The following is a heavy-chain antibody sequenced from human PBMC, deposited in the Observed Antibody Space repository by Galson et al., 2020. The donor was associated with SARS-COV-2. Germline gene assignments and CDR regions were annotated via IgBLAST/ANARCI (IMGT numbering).Heavy chain of an antibody. V-gene: IGHV3-64D*09. D-gene: IGHD6-19*01. Sequence: GESLKISCSASGFTFSDYAMHWVRQTPGKGLEYVSAFSPNGGTSFYADSVKGRFTMSRDNSRNMFYLHMTGLRLDDTALYYCLSFSSTRHNYWGQGTLVTVSS. CDR1: GFTFSDYA. CDR3: LSFSSTRHNY. CDR2: FSPNGGTS. J-gene: IGHJ4*02.